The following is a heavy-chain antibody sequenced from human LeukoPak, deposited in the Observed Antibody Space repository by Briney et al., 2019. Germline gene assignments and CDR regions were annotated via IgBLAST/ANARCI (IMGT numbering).Heavy chain of an antibody. D-gene: IGHD3-9*01. CDR3: ARDRQLRYFDWLPHPGPGHDAFDI. V-gene: IGHV3-33*01. CDR2: IWYDGSNK. CDR1: GFTFSSYG. J-gene: IGHJ3*02. Sequence: GGSLRLSCAASGFTFSSYGMHWVRQAPGKGLEWVAVIWYDGSNKYCADSVKGRFTISRDNSKNTLYLQMNSLRAEDTAVYYCARDRQLRYFDWLPHPGPGHDAFDIWGQGTMVTVSS.